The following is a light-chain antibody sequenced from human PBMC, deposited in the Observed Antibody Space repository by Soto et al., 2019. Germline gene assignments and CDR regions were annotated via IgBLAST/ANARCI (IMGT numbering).Light chain of an antibody. CDR1: QRISNN. V-gene: IGKV3-20*01. CDR3: QQYGSSPTT. Sequence: EVVMTQSPATLSVSPGERVTLSCRASQRISNNVAWYQQRPGQTPRLLIFGASIRDTGIPDRFSGSGSGTDFTLTISRLEPEDFAVYHCQQYGSSPTTFGQGTKVDIK. J-gene: IGKJ1*01. CDR2: GAS.